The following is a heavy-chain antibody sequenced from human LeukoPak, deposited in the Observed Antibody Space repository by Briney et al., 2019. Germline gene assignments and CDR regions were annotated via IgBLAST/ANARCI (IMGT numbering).Heavy chain of an antibody. V-gene: IGHV3-23*01. CDR1: GFNFTSYA. CDR3: AKDRDGYNFRLDF. CDR2: ISGSGGST. Sequence: GGPLRLSCAASGFNFTSYAMSWVRQAPGKGVGWGSTISGSGGSTYYADSVKGRFTISRDNSKNTLYLQMNSLTAEDTAIYYCAKDRDGYNFRLDFWGQGTLVTVSS. J-gene: IGHJ4*02. D-gene: IGHD5-24*01.